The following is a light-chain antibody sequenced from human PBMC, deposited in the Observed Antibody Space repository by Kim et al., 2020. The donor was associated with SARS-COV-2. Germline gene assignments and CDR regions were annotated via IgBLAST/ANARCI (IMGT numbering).Light chain of an antibody. CDR3: SSRNSNSYVV. J-gene: IGLJ2*01. CDR1: SLRSFY. CDR2: GKN. V-gene: IGLV3-19*01. Sequence: SSELTQDPAVSVALGQTVKITCRGDSLRSFYAIWYQQRPGQAPLLVIYGKNTRPSGIPDRLSGSASGNTASLTITGAQAEDEANYYCSSRNSNSYVVFGRGTKLTVL.